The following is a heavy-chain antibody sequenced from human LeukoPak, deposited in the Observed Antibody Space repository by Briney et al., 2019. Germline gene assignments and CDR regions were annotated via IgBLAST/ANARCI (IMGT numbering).Heavy chain of an antibody. Sequence: PSETLSLTCAVYGGSFSGYYWSWIRQPPGKGLEWIGEINHSGSTNYNPSLKSRVTISVDTSKNQFSLKLSSVTAADTAVYYCARGGIAVAGSQGEDFDYWGQGTLVTVSS. J-gene: IGHJ4*02. D-gene: IGHD6-19*01. CDR1: GGSFSGYY. V-gene: IGHV4-34*01. CDR2: INHSGST. CDR3: ARGGIAVAGSQGEDFDY.